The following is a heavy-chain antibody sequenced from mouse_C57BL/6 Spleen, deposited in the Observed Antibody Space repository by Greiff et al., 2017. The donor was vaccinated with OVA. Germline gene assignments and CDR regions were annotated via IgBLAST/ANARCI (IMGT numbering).Heavy chain of an antibody. V-gene: IGHV14-1*01. CDR2: IDPEDGDT. CDR1: GFNIKDYY. D-gene: IGHD3-2*02. CDR3: TRAAQATFDD. Sequence: VQLQQSGAELVRPGASVKLSCTASGFNIKDYYMHWVKQRPEQGLEWIGRIDPEDGDTEYAPKFQGQATMTADTSSNTAYLQLSSLTSEDTAVYYCTRAAQATFDDWGQGTTLTVSS. J-gene: IGHJ2*01.